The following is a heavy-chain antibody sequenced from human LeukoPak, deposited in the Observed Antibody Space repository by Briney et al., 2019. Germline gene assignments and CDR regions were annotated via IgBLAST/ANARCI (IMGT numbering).Heavy chain of an antibody. CDR3: ARDGPWKSDY. D-gene: IGHD1-1*01. CDR2: ICSGGNL. J-gene: IGHJ4*02. V-gene: IGHV4-39*02. CDR1: GGSVSSNYY. Sequence: SETLSLTCTVSGGSVSSNYYWGWIRQPPGKGLEWIGSICSGGNLCSNPSLESRVTISVDSSRSHFFLHLTSATAADTAVYFCARDGPWKSDYWGQGTLVTVSS.